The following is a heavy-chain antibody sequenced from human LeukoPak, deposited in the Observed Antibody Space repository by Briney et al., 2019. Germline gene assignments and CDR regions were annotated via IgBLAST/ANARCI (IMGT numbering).Heavy chain of an antibody. CDR2: MNPNSGNT. V-gene: IGHV1-8*01. CDR1: GYAFTSYD. CDR3: ARALVYCGGDCYLNY. Sequence: GASVKVSCKASGYAFTSYDINWVRQATGQGLEWMGWMNPNSGNTGYAQKFQGRVTMTRNTSISTAYMELSSLRSEDTAVYYCARALVYCGGDCYLNYWGQGTPVTASS. D-gene: IGHD2-21*02. J-gene: IGHJ4*02.